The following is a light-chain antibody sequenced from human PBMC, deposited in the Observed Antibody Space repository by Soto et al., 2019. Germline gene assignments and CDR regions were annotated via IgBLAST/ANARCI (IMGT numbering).Light chain of an antibody. J-gene: IGLJ3*02. V-gene: IGLV2-23*01. CDR2: ESS. CDR3: CSFAHRSTLV. CDR1: SGDVGTYNL. Sequence: QSALTQPASVSGSPGQSITISCTGTSGDVGTYNLVSWYQQHPGKAPQLMIYESSKRPSWVSNRFSGSRSGNTASLTISGLQAEDEADYYCCSFAHRSTLVFGGGTKLTVL.